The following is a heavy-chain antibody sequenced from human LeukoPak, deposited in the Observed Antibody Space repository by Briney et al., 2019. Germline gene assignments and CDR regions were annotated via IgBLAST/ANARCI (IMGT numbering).Heavy chain of an antibody. J-gene: IGHJ4*02. D-gene: IGHD2-15*01. Sequence: PGGSLRLSCAASGFTFSSYAMHWVRQAPGKGLEGVAVISYDGSNKYYADSVKGRFTISRDNSKNTLYLQMNSLRAEDTAVYYCATTDGMVADYWGQGTLVTVSS. CDR2: ISYDGSNK. CDR1: GFTFSSYA. CDR3: ATTDGMVADY. V-gene: IGHV3-30-3*01.